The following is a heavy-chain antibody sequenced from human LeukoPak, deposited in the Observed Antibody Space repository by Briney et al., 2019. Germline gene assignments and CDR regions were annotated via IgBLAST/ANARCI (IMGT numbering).Heavy chain of an antibody. D-gene: IGHD1-26*01. J-gene: IGHJ4*02. CDR3: ARGSGSLYKLDY. CDR2: TYYRSKWYN. CDR1: GDSVSSNRAA. Sequence: SQTLSLTCAISGDSVSSNRAAWNWIRQSPSRGLEWLGRTYYRSKWYNDYAVSVKSRITINPDTSKNQFFLQLNSVTPEDTAIYYCARGSGSLYKLDYSGQGTLVTVPS. V-gene: IGHV6-1*01.